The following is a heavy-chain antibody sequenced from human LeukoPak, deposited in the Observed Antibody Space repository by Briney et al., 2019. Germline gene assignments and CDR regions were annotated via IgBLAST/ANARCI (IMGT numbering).Heavy chain of an antibody. CDR1: GGSICSSSYY. D-gene: IGHD5-18*01. V-gene: IGHV4-39*01. CDR2: FYYSGST. Sequence: AETLSLTCAVSGGSICSSSYYWGWVRRPPGKGLEWIGNFYYSGSTYYNPSLKSRVTISVDTSKNQFSLKLLSVIAADKAVYSGECREAMYSTGFDYWGQGTLVSVSS. CDR3: ECREAMYSTGFDY. J-gene: IGHJ4*02.